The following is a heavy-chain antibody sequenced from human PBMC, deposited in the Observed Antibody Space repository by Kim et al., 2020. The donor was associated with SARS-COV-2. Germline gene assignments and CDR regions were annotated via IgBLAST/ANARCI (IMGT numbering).Heavy chain of an antibody. V-gene: IGHV4-61*01. J-gene: IGHJ6*02. CDR3: ARRITNSRYGMDV. CDR2: IYYSGST. Sequence: SETLSLTCTVSGGSVSSGSYYWSWIRQPPGKGLEWIGYIYYSGSTNYNPSLKSRVTISVDTSKNQFSLKLSSVTAADTAVYYCARRITNSRYGMDVWGQGTTVTVSS. CDR1: GGSVSSGSYY. D-gene: IGHD3-10*01.